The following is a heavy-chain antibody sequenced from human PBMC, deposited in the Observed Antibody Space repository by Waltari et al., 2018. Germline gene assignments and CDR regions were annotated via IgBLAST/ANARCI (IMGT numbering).Heavy chain of an antibody. V-gene: IGHV1-69*05. CDR3: ASSPVEYIWGGLRPGAFDI. J-gene: IGHJ3*02. Sequence: QVQLVQSGAEVTKPGSSVKVSCKASGGTFSSYAISWVRQAPGQGLEWMGGSIPIFGTANYAQKFQGRVTITTDESTSTAYMELSSLRSEDTAGYYRASSPVEYIWGGLRPGAFDIWGKGTMGTVSS. D-gene: IGHD3-16*01. CDR2: SIPIFGTA. CDR1: GGTFSSYA.